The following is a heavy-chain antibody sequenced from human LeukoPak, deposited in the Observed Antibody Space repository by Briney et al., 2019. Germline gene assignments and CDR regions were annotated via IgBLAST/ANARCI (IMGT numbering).Heavy chain of an antibody. Sequence: ASVKVSCKASGGTFSSYAISWVRQAPGQGLEWMGGIIPIFGIANYAQKFQGRVTITADKSTSTAYMELSSLRSEDTAVYYCARDLSYSYGSNNYFDYWGQGTLVTVSS. D-gene: IGHD5-18*01. V-gene: IGHV1-69*10. CDR2: IIPIFGIA. CDR3: ARDLSYSYGSNNYFDY. J-gene: IGHJ4*02. CDR1: GGTFSSYA.